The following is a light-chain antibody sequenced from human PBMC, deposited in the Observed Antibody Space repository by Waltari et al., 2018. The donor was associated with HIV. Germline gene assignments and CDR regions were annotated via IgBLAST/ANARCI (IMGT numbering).Light chain of an antibody. V-gene: IGKV3-11*01. CDR3: QQRNNGPLIT. Sequence: VLTQSPVTLSVSPGESATLSCRASHSISSYLSWYHQKPGQAPRLLIYDASKMATGSPARFDGSGSGTDFTLTISGRGAEDFAVYYCQQRNNGPLITFGPGTTVDV. CDR2: DAS. J-gene: IGKJ3*01. CDR1: HSISSY.